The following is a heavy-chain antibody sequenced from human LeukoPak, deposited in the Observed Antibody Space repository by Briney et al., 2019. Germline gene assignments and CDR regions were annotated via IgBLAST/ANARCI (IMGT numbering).Heavy chain of an antibody. CDR3: VKDSMEGYCSSTSCSYFDY. Sequence: GGSLRLSCAASGFTFSSYGMHWVRQAPGKGLEWVAVISYDGSNKYYADSVKGRFTISRDNSKNTLYLQMNSLRAEDTAVYYCVKDSMEGYCSSTSCSYFDYWGQGTLVTVSS. V-gene: IGHV3-30*18. J-gene: IGHJ4*02. CDR1: GFTFSSYG. CDR2: ISYDGSNK. D-gene: IGHD2-2*01.